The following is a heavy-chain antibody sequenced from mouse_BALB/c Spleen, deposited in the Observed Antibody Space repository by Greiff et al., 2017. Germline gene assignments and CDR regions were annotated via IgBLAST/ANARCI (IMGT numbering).Heavy chain of an antibody. V-gene: IGHV1S81*02. Sequence: QVHVKQSGAELVKPGASVKLSCKASGYTFTSYYMYWVKQRPGQGLEWIGGINPSNGGTNFNEKFKSKATLTVDKSSSTAYMQLSSLTSEDSVVYYCTRVTTAGGWFAYWGQGTLVTVSA. CDR1: GYTFTSYY. CDR2: INPSNGGT. J-gene: IGHJ3*01. CDR3: TRVTTAGGWFAY. D-gene: IGHD1-2*01.